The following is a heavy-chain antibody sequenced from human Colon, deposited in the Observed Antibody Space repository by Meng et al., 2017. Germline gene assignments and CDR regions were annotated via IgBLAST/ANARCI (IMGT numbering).Heavy chain of an antibody. CDR1: GGSISTSGYY. CDR3: VRSSGWVKTGFDP. Sequence: QPQLQESGPGLVKPSEALPLTCRVSGGSISTSGYYWGWIRQPPGEGLEWIGSIGHSGFTYYTPSLKSRVTVSIDTSRNQFSLWLTSVTAADTAVYYCVRSSGWVKTGFDPWGQGTLVTVSS. V-gene: IGHV4-39*01. D-gene: IGHD6-19*01. J-gene: IGHJ5*02. CDR2: IGHSGFT.